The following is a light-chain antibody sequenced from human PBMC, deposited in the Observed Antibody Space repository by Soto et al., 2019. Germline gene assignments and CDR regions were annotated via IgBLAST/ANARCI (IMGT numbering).Light chain of an antibody. CDR1: SRDVGGYNS. CDR2: DVS. J-gene: IGLJ1*01. V-gene: IGLV2-14*01. Sequence: QSVLTQPASVSGSPGLSIAISCTGTSRDVGGYNSVSWYQQQPGKVPKLMIFDVSNRPSGVSNRFSGSKSGNTASLTISGLQAEDEGDYYCSSYTPGGSYDFGTGTKLTVL. CDR3: SSYTPGGSYD.